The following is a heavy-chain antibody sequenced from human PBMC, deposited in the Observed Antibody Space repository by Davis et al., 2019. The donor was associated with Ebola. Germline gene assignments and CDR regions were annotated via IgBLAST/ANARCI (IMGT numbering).Heavy chain of an antibody. D-gene: IGHD5-18*01. J-gene: IGHJ4*02. CDR2: ISDSGSNA. Sequence: GESLKISCVASGFTFNEYEMNWVRQAPGKGLEWISYISDSGSNAYYTESVKGRFTISRDNAKNSLFLKMDTLRVEDTAVYYCVPGTWIRGQGSLVTVSS. CDR3: VPGTWI. V-gene: IGHV3-48*03. CDR1: GFTFNEYE.